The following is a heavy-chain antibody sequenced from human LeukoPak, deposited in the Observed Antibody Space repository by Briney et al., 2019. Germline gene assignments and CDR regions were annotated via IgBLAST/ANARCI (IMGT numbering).Heavy chain of an antibody. CDR3: VREAGKYSSSSLVD. D-gene: IGHD6-6*01. V-gene: IGHV4-4*07. CDR1: GGSISSYY. J-gene: IGHJ4*02. Sequence: SETLSLTCTVSGGSISSYYWSWIGQPAGKGLEWIGRIYTSGSTNYNPSLKSRVTMSVDTSKNQFSLKLSSVTAADTAVYYCVREAGKYSSSSLVDWGQGTLVTVSS. CDR2: IYTSGST.